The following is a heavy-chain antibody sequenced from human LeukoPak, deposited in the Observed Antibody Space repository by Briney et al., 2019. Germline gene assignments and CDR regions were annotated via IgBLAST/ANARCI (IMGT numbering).Heavy chain of an antibody. CDR3: TNLGYCTNGVCQDY. CDR1: GFTFGDYA. CDR2: IRSKAYGGTT. V-gene: IGHV3-49*04. J-gene: IGHJ4*02. D-gene: IGHD2-8*01. Sequence: GGSLRLSCTASGFTFGDYAMSWVRQAPGKGLEWVGFIRSKAYGGTTEYAASVKGRFTISRDDSKSIAYLQMNSLKTEDTAVYYCTNLGYCTNGVCQDYWGQGTLVTVSS.